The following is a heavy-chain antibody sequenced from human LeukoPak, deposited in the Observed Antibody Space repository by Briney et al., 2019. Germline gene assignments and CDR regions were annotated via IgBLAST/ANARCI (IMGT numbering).Heavy chain of an antibody. Sequence: SETLSLTCTLSGDSISSYYWSWIRHPPRKRLEWIGSIYTSGSTNYNPSLKSPVPISVDTSKNQFSLKLSSVTAADTAVYYCAKRRVYYYYMDVWGKGTTVTVSS. D-gene: IGHD3-10*01. V-gene: IGHV4-4*09. CDR2: IYTSGST. J-gene: IGHJ6*03. CDR1: GDSISSYY. CDR3: AKRRVYYYYMDV.